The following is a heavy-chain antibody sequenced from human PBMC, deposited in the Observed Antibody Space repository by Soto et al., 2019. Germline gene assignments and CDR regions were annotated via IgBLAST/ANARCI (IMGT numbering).Heavy chain of an antibody. CDR1: GFTFSSYA. Sequence: PWGSLRLSCAASGFTFSSYAMHWVRQPPGKGLEWVAVISDDGSNKYNADSVKGRFTISRDNSKNTLYLQMNSLRAEDTAVYYCARGDVVGENNYYYYYGMDVWGQGTTVTVSS. J-gene: IGHJ6*02. D-gene: IGHD2-21*01. CDR3: ARGDVVGENNYYYYYGMDV. V-gene: IGHV3-30-3*01. CDR2: ISDDGSNK.